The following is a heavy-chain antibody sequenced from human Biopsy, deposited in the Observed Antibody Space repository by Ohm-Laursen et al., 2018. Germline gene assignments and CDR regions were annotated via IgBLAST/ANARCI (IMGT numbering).Heavy chain of an antibody. D-gene: IGHD4-11*01. CDR3: ARDSGILNYGNFKYYHYYGMDV. V-gene: IGHV4-59*02. Sequence: TLSLTCSVSGDSVIKYYWSWIRQPPGKGLEWIGHIYYSVMTNYNPSLQSRVSISVDTSRNQVSLTLRSVTAADTAVYYCARDSGILNYGNFKYYHYYGMDVWGQGTKVTVSS. J-gene: IGHJ6*02. CDR2: IYYSVMT. CDR1: GDSVIKYY.